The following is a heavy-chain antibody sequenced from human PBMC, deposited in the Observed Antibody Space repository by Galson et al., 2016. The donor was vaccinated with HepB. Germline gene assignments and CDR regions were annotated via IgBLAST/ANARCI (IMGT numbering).Heavy chain of an antibody. V-gene: IGHV3-23*01. CDR1: GFTFANYA. CDR3: TGATLYYFAY. J-gene: IGHJ4*02. CDR2: LSGSGASQ. Sequence: SLRLSCAASGFTFANYAMTWVRQAPGKGLEWVSALSGSGASQYYADSVKGRFTVSRDNSKNTLYLQMNSLRAEDTALYYCTGATLYYFAYWGQGTLVTVSS. D-gene: IGHD5-24*01.